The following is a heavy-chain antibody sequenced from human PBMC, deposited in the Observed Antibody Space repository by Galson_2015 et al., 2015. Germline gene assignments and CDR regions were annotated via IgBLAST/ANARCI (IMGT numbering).Heavy chain of an antibody. J-gene: IGHJ4*02. D-gene: IGHD3-10*01. CDR1: GYSFTSYW. CDR2: IYPGDSDT. Sequence: QSGAEVKKPGESLKISCKGSGYSFTSYWIGWVRQMPGKGLEWMGNIYPGDSDTRYSPSFQGQVTISADKSISTAYLQWSSLKASDTAMYYCARHASELPSKLLWFGELYFDYWGQGTLVTVSS. V-gene: IGHV5-51*01. CDR3: ARHASELPSKLLWFGELYFDY.